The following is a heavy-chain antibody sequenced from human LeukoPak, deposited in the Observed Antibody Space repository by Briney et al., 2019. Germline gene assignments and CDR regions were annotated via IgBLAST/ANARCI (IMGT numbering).Heavy chain of an antibody. Sequence: GSSVKVSCKAPGGTFSNYSLSWVRQAPGQGLEWMGWMNPVSGNAGSAQKFQGRVTLTRDTSISTAYMEVSSLRSDDTAFYYCARAPMGTAALYWGQGTLVTVSS. CDR2: MNPVSGNA. CDR3: ARAPMGTAALY. V-gene: IGHV1-8*01. J-gene: IGHJ4*02. D-gene: IGHD2-2*01. CDR1: GGTFSNYS.